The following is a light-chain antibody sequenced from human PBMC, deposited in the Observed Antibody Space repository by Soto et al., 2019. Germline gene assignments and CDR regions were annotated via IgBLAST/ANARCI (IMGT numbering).Light chain of an antibody. CDR3: QDYDANSGFI. CDR1: QSLSRW. CDR2: KVS. J-gene: IGKJ3*01. Sequence: QMTQSPSTLSASVGDRVTITCRASQSLSRWLAWYQHKPGKAPHLLIYKVSILESGVPSRFSGGVSGTEFTLTISSLQPDDSASYYCQDYDANSGFIFGPGTKVEIK. V-gene: IGKV1-5*03.